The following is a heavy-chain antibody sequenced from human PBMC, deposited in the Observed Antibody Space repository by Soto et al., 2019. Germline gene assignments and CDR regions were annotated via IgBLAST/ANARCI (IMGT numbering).Heavy chain of an antibody. D-gene: IGHD3-22*01. CDR3: AGTPAYYYDSSGYYPYYGMDV. CDR1: GGSISSGGYS. Sequence: PSETLSLTCAVSGGSISSGGYSWSWIRQPPGKGLERIGYIYHSGSTYYNPSLKSRVTISVDRSKNQFSLKLSSVTAADTAVFYCAGTPAYYYDSSGYYPYYGMDVWGQGTTVT. J-gene: IGHJ6*02. V-gene: IGHV4-30-2*01. CDR2: IYHSGST.